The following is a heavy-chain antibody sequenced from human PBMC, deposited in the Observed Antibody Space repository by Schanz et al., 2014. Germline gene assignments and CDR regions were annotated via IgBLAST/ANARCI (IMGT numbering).Heavy chain of an antibody. D-gene: IGHD4-4*01. CDR3: ARRDNYLSAFDI. V-gene: IGHV4-34*01. CDR1: GGSSSDCY. Sequence: QVQLQQWGAGLLKASETLSLTCAVYGGSSSDCYWSWIRQPPGKGLEWIGEINHSGGTNYNPSLKSRVTLSVDPSKNQFSLILPSGTAADTAVFYCARRDNYLSAFDIWGQGTMVTVSS. J-gene: IGHJ3*02. CDR2: INHSGGT.